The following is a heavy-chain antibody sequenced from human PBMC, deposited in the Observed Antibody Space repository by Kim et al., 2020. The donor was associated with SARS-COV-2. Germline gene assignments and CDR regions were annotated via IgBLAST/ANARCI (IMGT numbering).Heavy chain of an antibody. J-gene: IGHJ6*02. CDR3: ARGLGYYGSGSRKLLGGKYYYGMDV. V-gene: IGHV4-34*01. CDR2: INHSGST. CDR1: GGSFSGYY. Sequence: SETLSLTCAVYGGSFSGYYWSWIRQPPGKGLEWIGEINHSGSTNYNPSLKSRVTISVDTSKNQFSLKLSSVTAADTAVYYCARGLGYYGSGSRKLLGGKYYYGMDVWGQGTTVTVSS. D-gene: IGHD3-10*01.